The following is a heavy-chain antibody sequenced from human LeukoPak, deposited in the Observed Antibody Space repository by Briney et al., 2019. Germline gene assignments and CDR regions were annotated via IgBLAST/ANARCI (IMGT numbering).Heavy chain of an antibody. Sequence: ASVMVSCKASGYTFTTYYIHWVRQAPGQGLEWMGIIIPSGGSTSYAQKFQGRVTMTRDTSTSTVYMELSSLRSEDTAVYYCARDGYTYGFDYWGQGTLVTVSS. J-gene: IGHJ4*02. CDR2: IIPSGGST. D-gene: IGHD5-18*01. V-gene: IGHV1-46*01. CDR3: ARDGYTYGFDY. CDR1: GYTFTTYY.